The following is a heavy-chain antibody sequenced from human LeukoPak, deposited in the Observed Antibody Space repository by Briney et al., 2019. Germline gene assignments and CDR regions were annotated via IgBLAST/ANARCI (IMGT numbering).Heavy chain of an antibody. CDR3: ARDGVRGGNGFDY. V-gene: IGHV4-31*02. J-gene: IGHJ4*02. CDR2: IYYSGST. Sequence: NTGKGLERIGYIYYSGSTYYNPSLKSRVTISVDTSKNQFSLKLSSVTAADTAVYYCARDGVRGGNGFDYWGQGTLVTVSS. D-gene: IGHD2-8*01.